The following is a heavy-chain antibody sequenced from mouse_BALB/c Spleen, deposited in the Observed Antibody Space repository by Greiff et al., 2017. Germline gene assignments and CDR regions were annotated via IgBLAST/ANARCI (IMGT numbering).Heavy chain of an antibody. Sequence: QVQLQQSAAELARPGASVKMSCKASGYTFTSYTMHWVKQRPGQGLEWIGYINPSSGYTESNQKFKDKTTLTADKSSSTAYMQLSSLTSEDSAVYYCARGTTATLGFDYWGQGTTLTVSS. CDR3: ARGTTATLGFDY. CDR1: GYTFTSYT. CDR2: INPSSGYT. V-gene: IGHV1-4*02. D-gene: IGHD1-2*01. J-gene: IGHJ2*01.